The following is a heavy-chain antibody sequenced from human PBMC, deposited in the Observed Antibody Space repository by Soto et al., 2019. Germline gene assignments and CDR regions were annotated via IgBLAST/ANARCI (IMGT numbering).Heavy chain of an antibody. V-gene: IGHV1-3*01. CDR1: GYTFTSYA. CDR2: INAGNGNT. Sequence: ASVKVSCKASGYTFTSYAMHWVRQAPGQRLEWMGWINAGNGNTKYSQKFQGRVTITRDTSASTAYMELSSLRSEDTAVYYCARARNYDFWSGFKYGMHVCGQATTVT. J-gene: IGHJ6*02. D-gene: IGHD3-3*01. CDR3: ARARNYDFWSGFKYGMHV.